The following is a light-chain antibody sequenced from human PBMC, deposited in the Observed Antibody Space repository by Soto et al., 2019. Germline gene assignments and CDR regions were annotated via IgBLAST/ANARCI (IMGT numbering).Light chain of an antibody. J-gene: IGKJ3*01. V-gene: IGKV1-39*01. CDR1: QSISGY. CDR2: AAS. CDR3: QQSYSTPPN. Sequence: DIQMTQSPSSLSASVGDRVTITCRASQSISGYLNWYQQKPGKAPKLLIYAASSLQSGVPSRFSGSGSGTDFTLTISSLQPEDFATYYCQQSYSTPPNFGPGTKVDIK.